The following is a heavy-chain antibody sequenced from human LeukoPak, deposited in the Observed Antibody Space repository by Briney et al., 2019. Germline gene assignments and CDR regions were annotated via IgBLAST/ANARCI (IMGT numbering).Heavy chain of an antibody. CDR3: AKGKVSSGWYMDY. CDR1: GFTFSSFW. V-gene: IGHV3-7*01. D-gene: IGHD6-19*01. Sequence: GGSLRLSCAASGFTFSSFWMNWVGQAPGKGLEGVANINQDGSAKYYVDSVKGRFTISRDNAKNSLYLQMNSLRAEDTAVYYCAKGKVSSGWYMDYWGQGTLVTVSS. CDR2: INQDGSAK. J-gene: IGHJ4*02.